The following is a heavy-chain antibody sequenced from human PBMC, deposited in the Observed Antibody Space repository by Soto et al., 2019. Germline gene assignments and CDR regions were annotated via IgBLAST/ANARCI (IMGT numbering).Heavy chain of an antibody. J-gene: IGHJ4*02. CDR3: ANLPLYSGSWPIDF. V-gene: IGHV3-48*03. Sequence: PGGSLRLSCAASGFTFSSYEMNWVRQAPGKGLEWVSYISSSGSTIYYADSVKGRFTISRDNSKNTPYLQMNSLRVEDTAVYYCANLPLYSGSWPIDFWGQGTLVTVSS. CDR2: ISSSGSTI. D-gene: IGHD6-13*01. CDR1: GFTFSSYE.